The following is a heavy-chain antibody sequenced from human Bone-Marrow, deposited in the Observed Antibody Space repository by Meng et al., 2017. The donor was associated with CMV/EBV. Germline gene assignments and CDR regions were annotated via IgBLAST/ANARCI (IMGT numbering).Heavy chain of an antibody. CDR3: TRLGDADYYDNSGYDN. Sequence: GESLKISCAASGFTFSGSAIHWVRQASGKGLEWVGRIRSKTNTYATEYAASLKGRFTISRDDSKNTAFLQMNSLKPEDTAVYYCTRLGDADYYDNSGYDNWGQGTLVTVS. V-gene: IGHV3-73*01. J-gene: IGHJ4*02. CDR2: IRSKTNTYAT. CDR1: GFTFSGSA. D-gene: IGHD3-22*01.